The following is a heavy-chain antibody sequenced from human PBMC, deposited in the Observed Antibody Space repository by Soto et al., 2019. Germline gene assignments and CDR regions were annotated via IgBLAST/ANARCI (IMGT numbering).Heavy chain of an antibody. D-gene: IGHD6-13*01. J-gene: IGHJ4*02. CDR3: ARGRWQQLGFGY. CDR2: INHRGST. V-gene: IGHV4-34*01. CDR1: GGSFSGYD. Sequence: QVQLQQWGAGLLKPSETLSLTCAVYGGSFSGYDWSCIRQPPGKGLEWIGEINHRGSTNYNPSLKSRVTISVDTSKSQFSLKLSSVTAADTAVYYCARGRWQQLGFGYWGQGTLVTVSS.